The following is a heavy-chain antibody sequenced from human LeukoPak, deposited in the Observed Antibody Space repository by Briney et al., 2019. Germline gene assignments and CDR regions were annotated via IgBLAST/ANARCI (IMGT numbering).Heavy chain of an antibody. Sequence: KSSETLSLTCTVSGGSISSYYWSWIRQPPGKGLEWIGYIYYSGSTNYNPSLKSRVTISVDTSKNQFSLKLSSVTAADTAVYYCARHSPYHSGYDYWGQGTLVTVSS. CDR2: IYYSGST. D-gene: IGHD5-12*01. J-gene: IGHJ4*02. CDR3: ARHSPYHSGYDY. CDR1: GGSISSYY. V-gene: IGHV4-59*08.